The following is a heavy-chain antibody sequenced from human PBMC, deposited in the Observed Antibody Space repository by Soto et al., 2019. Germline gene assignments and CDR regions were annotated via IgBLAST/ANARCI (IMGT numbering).Heavy chain of an antibody. V-gene: IGHV1-18*01. CDR2: INAFNGNT. CDR1: GYTFTTFG. Sequence: QVQLVQSGVEVKKPGASVKVSCKASGYTFTTFGITWVRQAPGQGLQWMGWINAFNGNTNYAQKLQGRVTMTTDTSTSTAYMELRSPRSDDTAVYYCARQNAEYFQNWGQGTLVTVS. CDR3: ARQNAEYFQN. J-gene: IGHJ1*01.